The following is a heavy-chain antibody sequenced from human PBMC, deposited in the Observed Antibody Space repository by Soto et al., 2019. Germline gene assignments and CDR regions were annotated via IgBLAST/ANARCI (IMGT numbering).Heavy chain of an antibody. Sequence: GGSLRLSCAASGFPFSSYAMHWVRQAPGKGLEWVAVISYDGSNKYYADSVKGRFTISRDNSKNTLYLQMNSLRAEDTAVYYCARVRYGGNSAFDYWGQGTLVTVSS. CDR1: GFPFSSYA. D-gene: IGHD2-21*02. V-gene: IGHV3-30-3*01. J-gene: IGHJ4*02. CDR3: ARVRYGGNSAFDY. CDR2: ISYDGSNK.